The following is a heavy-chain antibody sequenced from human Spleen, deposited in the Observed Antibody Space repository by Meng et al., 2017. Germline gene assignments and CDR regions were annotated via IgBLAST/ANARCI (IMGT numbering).Heavy chain of an antibody. Sequence: SETLSLTCVVSGGSFSDYYWSWIRQPPGKGLEWIGEINHSGSTNYNPSLESRATISVDTSQNNLSLKLSSVTAADSAVYYCARGDYAGHIDYWGQGTLVTVSS. V-gene: IGHV4-34*01. CDR3: ARGDYAGHIDY. J-gene: IGHJ4*02. CDR1: GGSFSDYY. CDR2: INHSGST. D-gene: IGHD4-17*01.